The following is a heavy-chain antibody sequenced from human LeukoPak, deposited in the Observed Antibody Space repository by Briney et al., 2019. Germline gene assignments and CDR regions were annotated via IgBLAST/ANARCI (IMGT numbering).Heavy chain of an antibody. CDR2: INSDGSDT. CDR1: GFTLSSYW. V-gene: IGHV3-74*01. CDR3: ARDVNRRVFTDY. Sequence: GGSPRLSCAASGFTLSSYWMHWVRQAPGKGLVWVSRINSDGSDTIYGDSVKGRFTISRDNAKNTLYLQMDSLRAEDTAVYYCARDVNRRVFTDYWGQGTLVTVSS. J-gene: IGHJ4*02.